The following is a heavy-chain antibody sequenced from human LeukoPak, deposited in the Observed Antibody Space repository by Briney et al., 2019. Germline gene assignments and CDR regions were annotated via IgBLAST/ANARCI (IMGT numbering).Heavy chain of an antibody. Sequence: GGSLRLSCAASGFTFDDYGMSWVRQAPGKGLEWVSGINWNGGSTGYADSVKGRFTISRDNAKNSLYLQMNSLRAEDTASYHCARAARGYCSSTSCYEGYYYYMDVWGKGTTVTVSS. J-gene: IGHJ6*03. V-gene: IGHV3-20*01. CDR2: INWNGGST. D-gene: IGHD2-2*01. CDR3: ARAARGYCSSTSCYEGYYYYMDV. CDR1: GFTFDDYG.